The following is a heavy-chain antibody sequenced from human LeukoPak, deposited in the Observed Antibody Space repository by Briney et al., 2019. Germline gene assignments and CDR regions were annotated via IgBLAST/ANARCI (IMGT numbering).Heavy chain of an antibody. CDR3: ARGAYGSGSGNGFNI. V-gene: IGHV4-4*07. CDR1: GASVSTYY. D-gene: IGHD3-10*01. CDR2: IFSTGST. J-gene: IGHJ3*02. Sequence: SETLSLTCTVSGASVSTYYWSWIRQPAGKGLEWIGRIFSTGSTNYNPSLKSRVTMSVDTSKNQFSLNLSSVTAADTAVYYCARGAYGSGSGNGFNIWGQGTTVTVSS.